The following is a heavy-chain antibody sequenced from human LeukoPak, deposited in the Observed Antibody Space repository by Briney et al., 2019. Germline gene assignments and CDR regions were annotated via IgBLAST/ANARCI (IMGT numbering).Heavy chain of an antibody. Sequence: PSETLSLTCTVSGGSISPYYWSWIRQPPGKGLEWIGSIYYSGNTYYNASLKSQVSISIDTSKNRFSLKLTSVTAADTAVYYCARQTGSGLFILPGGQGTLVTVSS. CDR1: GGSISPYY. D-gene: IGHD3/OR15-3a*01. CDR2: IYYSGNT. CDR3: ARQTGSGLFILP. J-gene: IGHJ4*02. V-gene: IGHV4-59*04.